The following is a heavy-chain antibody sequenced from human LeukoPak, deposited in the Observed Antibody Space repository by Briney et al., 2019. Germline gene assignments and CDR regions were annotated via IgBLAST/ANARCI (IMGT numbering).Heavy chain of an antibody. CDR3: ARDQGYTYWQTQYFDY. Sequence: ETLSLTCSVSSDSINNKYWSWIRQPAGKGLEWIGRVFSSGTTYYNPSLKSRVTMTVDTSKNQFSLNLNSVTASDTAVYYCARDQGYTYWQTQYFDYWGHVMPVTVSS. J-gene: IGHJ4*01. D-gene: IGHD1-1*01. V-gene: IGHV4-4*07. CDR1: SDSINNKY. CDR2: VFSSGTT.